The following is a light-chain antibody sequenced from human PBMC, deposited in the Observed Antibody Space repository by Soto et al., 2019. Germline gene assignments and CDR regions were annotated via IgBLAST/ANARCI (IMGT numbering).Light chain of an antibody. CDR3: NSFRVSHLYV. CDR1: SSDIGGYNA. CDR2: EVT. J-gene: IGLJ1*01. Sequence: QSVLTQPASVSGSPGQTITISCTGTSSDIGGYNAVSWYQHHPGKAPKLIIYEVTHRPSGVFDRFSASKSGNTASLTISGLQAEDEADYYCNSFRVSHLYVFGTGTKVTVL. V-gene: IGLV2-14*01.